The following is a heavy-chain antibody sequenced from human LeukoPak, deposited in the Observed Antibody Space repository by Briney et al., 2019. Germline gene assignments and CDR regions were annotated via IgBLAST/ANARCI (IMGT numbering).Heavy chain of an antibody. J-gene: IGHJ4*02. Sequence: GGSLRLSCAASGFYFRDHWMDWVRQAPGKGLEWVSSINSGSNYIFYADSVRGRFTISRDNAKNSVYLQMNSLRAEDTAVYYCVRDQRSIDFDYWGQGTLVIVSS. CDR3: VRDQRSIDFDY. V-gene: IGHV3-21*01. CDR2: INSGSNYI. D-gene: IGHD6-6*01. CDR1: GFYFRDHW.